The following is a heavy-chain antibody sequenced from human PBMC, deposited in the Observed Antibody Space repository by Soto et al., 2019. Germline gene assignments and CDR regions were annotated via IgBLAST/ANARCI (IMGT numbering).Heavy chain of an antibody. CDR2: SSGSGGTA. D-gene: IGHD1-7*01. CDR1: GFTFSSYA. CDR3: SKGRGHNWNSDS. J-gene: IGHJ5*01. Sequence: EVQLLESGGGSVQPGGSLRLSCAASGFTFSSYAMHWVLRPPGKGLEWVSSSSGSGGTAYYADSVKGRFSISRDSLVNTLYLQMNSLRADDTAVYYFSKGRGHNWNSDSWGQGTLVTVSP. V-gene: IGHV3-23*01.